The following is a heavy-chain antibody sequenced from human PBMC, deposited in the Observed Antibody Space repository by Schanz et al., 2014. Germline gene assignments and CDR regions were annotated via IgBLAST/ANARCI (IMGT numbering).Heavy chain of an antibody. D-gene: IGHD1-1*01. Sequence: QVQLQESGPGLVKPSETLSLTCVVSRHSFSSSNWWGWIRQPPGKGLEWIGRVFPNGITNYNPSLKSRFTISLDTSKNQFSRTRTSLTAADTAVYYCARDTTWRLDLWGRGTLVTVSS. J-gene: IGHJ2*01. CDR2: VFPNGIT. CDR1: RHSFSSSNW. CDR3: ARDTTWRLDL. V-gene: IGHV4-38-2*02.